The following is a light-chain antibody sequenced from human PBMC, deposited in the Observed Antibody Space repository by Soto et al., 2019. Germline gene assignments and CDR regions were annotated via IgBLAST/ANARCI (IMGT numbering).Light chain of an antibody. Sequence: DIQLTQSPSFLSPSIGESVTITCRASQGISTYLAWYQQKPGKVPKLLIYAASTLLSGVPSRFSGSGSGTDFTLTISSLQPEDVATYYCQKYDTAPLTFGQGTKVDI. CDR3: QKYDTAPLT. J-gene: IGKJ1*01. V-gene: IGKV1-27*01. CDR1: QGISTY. CDR2: AAS.